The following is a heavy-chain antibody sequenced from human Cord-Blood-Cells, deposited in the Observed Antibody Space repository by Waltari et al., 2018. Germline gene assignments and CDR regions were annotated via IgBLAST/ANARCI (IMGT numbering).Heavy chain of an antibody. J-gene: IGHJ4*02. V-gene: IGHV3-53*01. Sequence: EVQLVESGGGLIQPGGSLRLSCAASGFTVSSNYMSLVRQAPGKGLEWVSVIYSGGSTYYADSVKGRFTSSRDNSKNTLYLQMNSLRAEDTAVYYCARDRDSSSWYDYWGQGTLVTVSS. CDR2: IYSGGST. D-gene: IGHD6-13*01. CDR3: ARDRDSSSWYDY. CDR1: GFTVSSNY.